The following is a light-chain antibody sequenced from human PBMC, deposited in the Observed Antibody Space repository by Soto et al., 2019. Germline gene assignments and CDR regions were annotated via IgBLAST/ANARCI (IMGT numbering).Light chain of an antibody. CDR1: QSVSNNY. V-gene: IGKV3D-20*02. Sequence: EIVLTQSPGTLSLSPGERATLSCRASQSVSNNYLAWYQQRPGQGPSLLIYGASNRATGIPDRFSGSGSGTDFTLTLSRLEPEPFAVSYCQQRRNWTPITFGQGTRLEI. CDR3: QQRRNWTPIT. CDR2: GAS. J-gene: IGKJ5*01.